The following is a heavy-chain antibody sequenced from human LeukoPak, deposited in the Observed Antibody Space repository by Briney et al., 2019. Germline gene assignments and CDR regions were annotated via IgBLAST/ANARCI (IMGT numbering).Heavy chain of an antibody. Sequence: SVKVSCKASGGTFSSYAISWVLQAPGHGLEWMGRIIPILRIANYAQKFQGRVTITADKSTSTAYMELSSLRSEDTAVYYCARTPNRGPPTIYYYYYYGMDVWGQGTTVTVSS. CDR2: IIPILRIA. CDR3: ARTPNRGPPTIYYYYYYGMDV. CDR1: GGTFSSYA. J-gene: IGHJ6*02. V-gene: IGHV1-69*04. D-gene: IGHD1-14*01.